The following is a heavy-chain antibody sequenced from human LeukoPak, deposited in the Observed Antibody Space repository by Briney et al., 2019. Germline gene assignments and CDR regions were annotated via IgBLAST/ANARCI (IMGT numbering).Heavy chain of an antibody. Sequence: GGSLRLSCTASGFTLCSYWMSWVRPGPGKGRVWVANLKEDGREFYYVDSVRGRFTVSRDNAKNSLYLQMNSLRAEDTAIYYCARDWNSYGKVFDYWGQGTLVTVSS. CDR3: ARDWNSYGKVFDY. CDR1: GFTLCSYW. CDR2: LKEDGREF. V-gene: IGHV3-7*01. D-gene: IGHD5-18*01. J-gene: IGHJ4*02.